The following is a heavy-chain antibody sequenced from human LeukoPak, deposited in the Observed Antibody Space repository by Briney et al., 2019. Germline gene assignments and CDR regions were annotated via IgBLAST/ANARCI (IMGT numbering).Heavy chain of an antibody. CDR3: ARDSNTLRRFDY. CDR2: IYYSGST. J-gene: IGHJ4*02. D-gene: IGHD4-17*01. V-gene: IGHV4-39*01. Sequence: TSETLSLXCTVSGGSISSSSYYWGWIRQPPEKGLEWIGSIYYSGSTYYNPSLKSRVTISVDTSKNQFSLKLSSVTAADTAVYYCARDSNTLRRFDYWGQGTLVTVSS. CDR1: GGSISSSSYY.